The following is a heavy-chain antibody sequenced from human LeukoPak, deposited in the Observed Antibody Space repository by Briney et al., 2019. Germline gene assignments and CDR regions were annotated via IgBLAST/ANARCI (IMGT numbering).Heavy chain of an antibody. CDR2: IYYSGST. D-gene: IGHD1-26*01. V-gene: IGHV4-39*01. CDR3: ARQWRAGATYFDY. J-gene: IGHJ4*02. CDR1: GGSISSSSYY. Sequence: SETLSLTCTVFGGSISSSSYYWGWIRQPPGKGLEWIGSIYYSGSTYYNPSLKSRVTISVDTSKNQFSLKLSSVTAADTAVYYCARQWRAGATYFDYWGQGTLVTVSS.